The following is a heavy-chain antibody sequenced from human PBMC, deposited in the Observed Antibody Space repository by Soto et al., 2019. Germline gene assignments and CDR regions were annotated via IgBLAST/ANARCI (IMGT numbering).Heavy chain of an antibody. Sequence: SETLSLTCTVSGGSISSSSYFWGWIRQPPGKGLEWIGSIYYSGSTHYDPSLKSRVTVSVDTSKNQFSLKLSSVTAADTAVYYCARHPSDFWFDPWGQGTLVTVSS. CDR3: ARHPSDFWFDP. D-gene: IGHD2-21*02. V-gene: IGHV4-39*01. CDR1: GGSISSSSYF. CDR2: IYYSGST. J-gene: IGHJ5*02.